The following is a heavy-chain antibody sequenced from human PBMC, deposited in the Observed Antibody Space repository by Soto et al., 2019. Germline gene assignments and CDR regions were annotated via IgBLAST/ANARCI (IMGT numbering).Heavy chain of an antibody. CDR2: ISYDGSNK. V-gene: IGHV3-30*03. CDR3: XXXXXXXXXXXDY. Sequence: QVQLVESGGGVVQPGRSLRLSCAASGFTFSSYGMHWVRQAPGKGLEWVAVISYDGSNKYYADSVKGRFTISRDNSKXXXXXXXXXXXXXXXXXXXXXXXXXXXXXXXDYWGQGTLVTVSS. CDR1: GFTFSSYG. J-gene: IGHJ4*02.